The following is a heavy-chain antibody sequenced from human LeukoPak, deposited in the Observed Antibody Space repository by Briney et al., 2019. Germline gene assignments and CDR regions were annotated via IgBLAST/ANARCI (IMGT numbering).Heavy chain of an antibody. D-gene: IGHD2-15*01. CDR2: IFYDGSNK. CDR1: GFTFRNYG. V-gene: IGHV3-33*01. J-gene: IGHJ4*02. Sequence: PGGSLRLSCAASGFTFRNYGMHWVRQPPGKGLEWVAIIFYDGSNKYYADSVRGRFTISRDNSKSTLYLQMNSLRVEDTAVYYCASGRGSGGSHTSYFDYWGQETPVTVSS. CDR3: ASGRGSGGSHTSYFDY.